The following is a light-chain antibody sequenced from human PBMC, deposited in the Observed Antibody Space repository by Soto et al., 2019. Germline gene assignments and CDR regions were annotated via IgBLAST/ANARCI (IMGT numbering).Light chain of an antibody. CDR2: DAS. J-gene: IGKJ1*01. CDR1: QSISSW. Sequence: DIHTTQSPSTLSASVGDRVTITFRASQSISSWLAWYQQKPGKAPKLLIYDASSLESGVPSRFSGSGSGTEFTLTISSLQPDDFATYYCQQYNTYPWTFGQGTKVDIK. V-gene: IGKV1-5*01. CDR3: QQYNTYPWT.